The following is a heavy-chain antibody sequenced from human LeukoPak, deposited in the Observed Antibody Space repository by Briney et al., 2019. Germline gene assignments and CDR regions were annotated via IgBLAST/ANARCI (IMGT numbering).Heavy chain of an antibody. J-gene: IGHJ4*02. V-gene: IGHV1-69*04. CDR3: ARDGSNPISV. CDR2: IIPILGIG. CDR1: VGTFSSYA. Sequence: GSSVKVSCKASVGTFSSYAISCVRQAPGQGLEWMGRIIPILGIGNYAQKFQGRVTITADKTTSTAYMELSSLRSEDTAVYYCARDGSNPISVWGQGTLVTVSS. D-gene: IGHD1-26*01.